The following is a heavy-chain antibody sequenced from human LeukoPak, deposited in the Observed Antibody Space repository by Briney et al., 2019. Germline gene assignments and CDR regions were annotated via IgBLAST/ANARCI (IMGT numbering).Heavy chain of an antibody. D-gene: IGHD3-9*01. CDR2: TSYDGGNK. Sequence: AGSLRLPCAASGFTFSSYAIHWVRQAPGKGLEWVAVTSYDGGNKYYGDSVKGRFTISRDNSKSTLYLEVSSLRAEDTAVYYCARGGYFDILTGYYQTQYYYPMDVWGRGTTVTVSS. V-gene: IGHV3-30*04. J-gene: IGHJ6*02. CDR3: ARGGYFDILTGYYQTQYYYPMDV. CDR1: GFTFSSYA.